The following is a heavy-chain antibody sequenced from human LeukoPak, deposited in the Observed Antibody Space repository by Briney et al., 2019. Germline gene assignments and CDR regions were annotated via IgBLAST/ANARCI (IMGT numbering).Heavy chain of an antibody. J-gene: IGHJ5*02. CDR2: IYYSGST. CDR1: GGSISSGGYS. V-gene: IGHV4-30-4*07. CDR3: ARGPSYYGSGSYRP. Sequence: SETLSLTCAVSGGSISSGGYSWSWIRQPPGKGLEWIGYIYYSGSTYYNPSLKSRVTISVDTSKNQFSLKLSSVTAADTAVYYCARGPSYYGSGSYRPWGQGTLVAVSS. D-gene: IGHD3-10*01.